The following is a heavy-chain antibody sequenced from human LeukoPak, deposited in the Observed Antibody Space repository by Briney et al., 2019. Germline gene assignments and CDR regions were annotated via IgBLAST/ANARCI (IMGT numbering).Heavy chain of an antibody. Sequence: SETLSLTCTVSGGSISTSTYYWGWIRQPPGKGLEWIGSIYYSGITYYNPSLNSRVILSVDTSKKQFSLKVNSVTAADTAVYYCARGVSGHMDVWGKGTTVTVSS. D-gene: IGHD3-3*01. CDR1: GGSISTSTYY. V-gene: IGHV4-39*01. CDR3: ARGVSGHMDV. CDR2: IYYSGIT. J-gene: IGHJ6*03.